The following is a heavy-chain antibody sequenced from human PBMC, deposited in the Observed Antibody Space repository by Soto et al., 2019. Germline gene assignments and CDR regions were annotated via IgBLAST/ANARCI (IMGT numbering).Heavy chain of an antibody. Sequence: QVQLQQWGAGLLKPSETLSLTCAVYGGSFSGYYWSWIRQPPGKGLEWIGEINHSGSTNYNPSLKSRVTISVDTSKNQFSLKLSSVTAADTAVYYCARGWYSSGWYGNWFDPWGQGTLVTVSS. D-gene: IGHD6-19*01. V-gene: IGHV4-34*01. CDR1: GGSFSGYY. CDR3: ARGWYSSGWYGNWFDP. CDR2: INHSGST. J-gene: IGHJ5*02.